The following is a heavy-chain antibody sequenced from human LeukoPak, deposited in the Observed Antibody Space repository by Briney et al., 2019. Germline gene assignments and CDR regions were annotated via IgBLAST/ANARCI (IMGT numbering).Heavy chain of an antibody. D-gene: IGHD3-22*01. J-gene: IGHJ3*02. CDR3: ARSTYYYDSSGYYNPPGASDI. Sequence: GGSLRLSCAASGFTFSNYWMTWVRQAPGKGLEWVANIKQDGSEKYYVDSVKGRFTISRDNAKNSLYLQMNSLRAEDTAVYYCARSTYYYDSSGYYNPPGASDIWGQGTMVTVSS. CDR1: GFTFSNYW. V-gene: IGHV3-7*01. CDR2: IKQDGSEK.